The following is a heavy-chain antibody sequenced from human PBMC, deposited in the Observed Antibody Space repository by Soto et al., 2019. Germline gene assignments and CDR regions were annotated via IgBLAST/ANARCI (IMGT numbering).Heavy chain of an antibody. D-gene: IGHD3-10*01. V-gene: IGHV4-31*03. J-gene: IGHJ6*02. CDR2: IYYSGST. CDR3: ARDLRVRGVTHYYYYGMDV. Sequence: QVQLQESGPGLVKPSQTLSLTCTVSGGSISSGGYYWSWIRQHPGKGLEWIGYIYYSGSTYYNPSLKSRVTISVDTSKNQFSLKLSSVTAADTAVYYCARDLRVRGVTHYYYYGMDVWGQGTTVTVSS. CDR1: GGSISSGGYY.